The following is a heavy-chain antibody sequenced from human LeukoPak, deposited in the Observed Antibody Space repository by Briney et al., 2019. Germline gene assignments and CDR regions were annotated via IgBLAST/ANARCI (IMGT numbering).Heavy chain of an antibody. V-gene: IGHV3-30*02. CDR2: IRYDGSNK. D-gene: IGHD2-21*02. CDR3: TTRVVTTNDF. CDR1: GFTFSSYG. Sequence: GGSLRLSCAASGFTFSSYGMHWVRQAPGKGLEWVAFIRYDGSNKYYADSVKGRFTISRDNSKNTLYLQMNSLKTEDTAVYCCTTRVVTTNDFWGQGILVTVSS. J-gene: IGHJ4*02.